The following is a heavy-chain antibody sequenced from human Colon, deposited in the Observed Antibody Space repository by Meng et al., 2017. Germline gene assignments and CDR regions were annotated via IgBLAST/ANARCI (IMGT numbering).Heavy chain of an antibody. CDR1: GFNFRELG. V-gene: IGHV3-30*04. D-gene: IGHD2-21*01. CDR2: VTYDGKKQ. J-gene: IGHJ5*01. CDR3: AKEWSSSYAYYDA. Sequence: VTLVQSGGGVVQPGTSLRLSGRASGFNFRELGLHWVRQAPGKGLEWVAAVTYDGKKQYYADSVKGRFIISRDNSDNTLYLQMGSLKPEDTAIYYCAKEWSSSYAYYDAWGQGTLVTVSS.